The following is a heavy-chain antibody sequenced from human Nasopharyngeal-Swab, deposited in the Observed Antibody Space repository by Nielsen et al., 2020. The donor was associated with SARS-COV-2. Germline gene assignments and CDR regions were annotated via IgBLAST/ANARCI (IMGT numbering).Heavy chain of an antibody. D-gene: IGHD6-19*01. CDR3: ARGWYYFDY. Sequence: SLKISCAASGFTFDDYAMHWVRQAPGKGLEWVSGISWNSGSIGYADSVKGRFTISRDNAKNSLYLQMNSLRAEDTALYYCARGWYYFDYWGQGTLVTVSS. J-gene: IGHJ4*02. V-gene: IGHV3-9*01. CDR2: ISWNSGSI. CDR1: GFTFDDYA.